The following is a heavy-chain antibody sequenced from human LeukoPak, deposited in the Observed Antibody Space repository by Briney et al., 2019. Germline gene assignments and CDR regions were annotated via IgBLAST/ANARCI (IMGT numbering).Heavy chain of an antibody. D-gene: IGHD6-6*01. J-gene: IGHJ6*02. Sequence: SSETLSLTCTVSGGSVSSGSYYWSWIRQPPGKGLEWIGYIYYSGSTNYNPSLKSRVTISVDKSKNQFSLKLSSVTAADTAVYYCARFNSIAAYYGMDVWGQGTTVTVSS. CDR1: GGSVSSGSYY. V-gene: IGHV4-61*01. CDR3: ARFNSIAAYYGMDV. CDR2: IYYSGST.